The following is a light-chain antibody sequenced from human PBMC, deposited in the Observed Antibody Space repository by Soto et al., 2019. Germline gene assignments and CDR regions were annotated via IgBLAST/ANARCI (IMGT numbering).Light chain of an antibody. J-gene: IGLJ1*01. CDR3: QAWDSTYV. Sequence: SYELTQPPSVSVSPGQTATIPCSGDKLGNKYTSWYQQKPGQSPVLIIYQDSRRPSGIPERFSGSNSGNTATLTISGTQAMDEAAYYCQAWDSTYVFGTGTKLTVL. CDR1: KLGNKY. V-gene: IGLV3-1*01. CDR2: QDS.